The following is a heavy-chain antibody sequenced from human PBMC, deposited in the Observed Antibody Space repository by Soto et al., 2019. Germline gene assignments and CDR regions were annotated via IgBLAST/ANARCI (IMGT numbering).Heavy chain of an antibody. V-gene: IGHV4-4*07. D-gene: IGHD2-8*02. CDR3: ARGMTPPGAPAWYYFDS. J-gene: IGHJ4*02. Sequence: SETLSLTCTASGASITGSSYWSWIRQPAGKGLEWIGRFSLSGTTNYNPSLRSRVTMSADVSKNQFSLRLTSVTAADTALYYCARGMTPPGAPAWYYFDSWGQGTQVTVSS. CDR1: GASITGSSY. CDR2: FSLSGTT.